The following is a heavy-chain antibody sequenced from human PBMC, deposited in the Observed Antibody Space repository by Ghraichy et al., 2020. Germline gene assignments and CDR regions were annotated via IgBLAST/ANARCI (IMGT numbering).Heavy chain of an antibody. CDR1: GFTFSKYW. CDR2: IRQDGREK. D-gene: IGHD3-10*01. J-gene: IGHJ6*02. CDR3: ARDWGTYGSGSYYPYDYGMDG. V-gene: IGHV3-7*03. Sequence: GGSLRLSCAASGFTFSKYWMSWVRQAPGKGLEWVANIRQDGREKNYVDSVKGRFTISRDNAKNSLYLQMNSLRAEDTAVYYCARDWGTYGSGSYYPYDYGMDGWGQGTTVTVSS.